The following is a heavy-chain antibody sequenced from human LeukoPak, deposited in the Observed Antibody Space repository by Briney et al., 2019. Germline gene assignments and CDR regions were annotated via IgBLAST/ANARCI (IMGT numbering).Heavy chain of an antibody. CDR3: ARGPSFYGYYYYGMDV. Sequence: SETLSLTCTVSGGSISSGGYYWSWIRQPPGKGLEWIGEINHSGSTNYNPSLKSRVTISVDTSKNQFSLKLSSVTAADTAVYYCARGPSFYGYYYYGMDVWGQGTTVTVSS. CDR1: GGSISSGGYY. J-gene: IGHJ6*02. CDR2: INHSGST. D-gene: IGHD3-10*01. V-gene: IGHV4-39*07.